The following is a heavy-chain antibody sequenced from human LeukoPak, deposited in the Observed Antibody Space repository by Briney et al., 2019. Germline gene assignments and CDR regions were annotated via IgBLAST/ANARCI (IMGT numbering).Heavy chain of an antibody. CDR3: ARDYYDSSGYYISY. CDR1: GGSISSGDYY. V-gene: IGHV4-30-4*01. CDR2: IYYSGST. J-gene: IGHJ4*02. D-gene: IGHD3-22*01. Sequence: PSQTLSLTCTVSGGSISSGDYYWRWIRQPPGKGLEWIGYIYYSGSTYYNPSLKSRVTMSLDTSKNQFSLKLSSVTAADTAVYYCARDYYDSSGYYISYWGQGTLVTVSS.